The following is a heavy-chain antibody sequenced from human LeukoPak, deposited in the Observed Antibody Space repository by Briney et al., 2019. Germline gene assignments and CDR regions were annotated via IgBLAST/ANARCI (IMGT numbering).Heavy chain of an antibody. J-gene: IGHJ6*03. Sequence: SETLSLTCTASGGSINSYYWSWIRQPPGKGLQWIGCIHYSGSTNYNPSLKSRVTISVDTSKNQFSLKLSSVTAADTAVYYCARTTMVRGTYYMGVWGKGTTVTISS. CDR2: IHYSGST. CDR3: ARTTMVRGTYYMGV. CDR1: GGSINSYY. D-gene: IGHD3-10*01. V-gene: IGHV4-59*01.